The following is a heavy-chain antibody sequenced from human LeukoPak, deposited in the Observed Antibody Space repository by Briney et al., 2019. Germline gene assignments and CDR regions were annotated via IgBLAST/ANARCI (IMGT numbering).Heavy chain of an antibody. CDR2: ISAYNGNA. CDR3: AREAYTTGADY. J-gene: IGHJ4*02. CDR1: GYTFTSYG. V-gene: IGHV1-18*01. Sequence: GASVKVSCKASGYTFTSYGISWVRQAPGQGLEWMGWISAYNGNANYVQRLQGRVTLTTDTSTSTAHMELRSLGSGDTAVYYCAREAYTTGADYWGQGTLVTVSS. D-gene: IGHD3-16*01.